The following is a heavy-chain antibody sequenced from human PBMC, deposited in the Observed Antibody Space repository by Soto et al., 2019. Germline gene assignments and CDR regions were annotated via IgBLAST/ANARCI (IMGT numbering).Heavy chain of an antibody. V-gene: IGHV3-64D*06. J-gene: IGHJ3*02. CDR1: GFTFSSYA. CDR3: VKGFFYGSGNDAFDI. Sequence: PGGSLRLSCSAAGFTFSSYAMHCVRQAPGKGLEYVSAISSTAGSTYYADSVKGRFTISRDNSKNTPYLQMSSLRAEDTAVYYCVKGFFYGSGNDAFDIWGQGTMLTVS. D-gene: IGHD3-10*01. CDR2: ISSTAGST.